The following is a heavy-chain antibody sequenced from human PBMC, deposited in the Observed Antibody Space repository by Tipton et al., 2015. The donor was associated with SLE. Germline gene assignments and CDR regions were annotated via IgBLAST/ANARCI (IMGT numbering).Heavy chain of an antibody. CDR3: ARQRDLDAFDI. V-gene: IGHV4-59*08. Sequence: GLVKPSETLSLTCTVSGASFSGYYWSWIRQPPGKGLEWIGYLSDIGRTNYKPSLRSRVTISVDTSRNLLSLKVTSVTAADTAVYYCARQRDLDAFDIWGQGTMVIVSS. CDR2: LSDIGRT. CDR1: GASFSGYY. J-gene: IGHJ3*02.